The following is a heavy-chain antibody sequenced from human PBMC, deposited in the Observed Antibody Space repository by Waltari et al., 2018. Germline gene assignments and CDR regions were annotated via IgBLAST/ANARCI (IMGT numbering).Heavy chain of an antibody. J-gene: IGHJ3*02. CDR3: ARGQAYCGGDCYPVWSDAFDI. D-gene: IGHD2-21*02. CDR2: NSAYNGNT. V-gene: IGHV1-18*01. CDR1: GSTCTSYG. Sequence: QVQLVQSGAEVKKPGASVKVSCKASGSTCTSYGISWVRQAPGQGLEWMGWNSAYNGNTNYAQKLQGRVTRTTDTSTSTAYMELRSLRSDDTAVYYCARGQAYCGGDCYPVWSDAFDIWGQGTMVTVSS.